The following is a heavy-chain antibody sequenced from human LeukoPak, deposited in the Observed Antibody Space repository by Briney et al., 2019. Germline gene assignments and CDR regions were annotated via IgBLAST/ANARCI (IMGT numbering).Heavy chain of an antibody. V-gene: IGHV4-38-2*02. CDR3: ARHKMVVLRYFDLNWFDP. J-gene: IGHJ5*02. CDR1: GYSISSGYF. CDR2: ICYSGST. Sequence: PSETLSLTCTVSGYSISSGYFWGWIRQPPGKGLEWIGSICYSGSTYYNPSLKSRVTISVDTSKNQFSLKLSSVTAADTAVYYCARHKMVVLRYFDLNWFDPWGQGTLVTVSS. D-gene: IGHD3-9*01.